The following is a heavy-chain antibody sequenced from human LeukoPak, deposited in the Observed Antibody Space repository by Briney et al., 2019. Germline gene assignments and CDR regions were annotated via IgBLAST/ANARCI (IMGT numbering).Heavy chain of an antibody. V-gene: IGHV3-66*03. CDR3: TRDRAGTQSWVEFDL. D-gene: IGHD3-10*01. J-gene: IGHJ5*02. CDR2: IYTSGST. CDR1: GFSVSSTY. Sequence: SGGSLRLSCAASGFSVSSTYMSWVRQAPGKGLEWASLIYTSGSTFYADSVMSRFTISRDNSKNTLFLQMNSLRAEDSAVYYCTRDRAGTQSWVEFDLWGQGTLVTVPS.